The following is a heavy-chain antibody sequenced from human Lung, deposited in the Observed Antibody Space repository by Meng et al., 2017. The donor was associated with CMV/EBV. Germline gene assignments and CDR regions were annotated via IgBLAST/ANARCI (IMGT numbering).Heavy chain of an antibody. CDR1: GYTFIDYY. D-gene: IGHD1-14*01. J-gene: IGHJ4*01. Sequence: SVNVSCKASGYTFIDYYMHWVRQAPGQGLEWVGWINPKSGGTHYAQSFQGRVTITRDTSINTVYMEITSLKSDDTAVYYCTSAPGDYWGQGTLVTVSS. CDR3: TSAPGDY. CDR2: INPKSGGT. V-gene: IGHV1-2*02.